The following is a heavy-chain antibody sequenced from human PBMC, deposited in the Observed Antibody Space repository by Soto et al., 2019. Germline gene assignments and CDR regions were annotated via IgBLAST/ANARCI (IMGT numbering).Heavy chain of an antibody. CDR2: INAANGNT. D-gene: IGHD3-3*01. CDR1: GYTFTLYA. CDR3: ARDQRRDYDFWSGYSQGFDY. J-gene: IGHJ4*02. Sequence: ASVKVSCKASGYTFTLYAMHLVRQAPGERLEWMGWINAANGNTKSSQKFQGRVTFTRDTSASTGYMELSTLNSADTAVYYCARDQRRDYDFWSGYSQGFDYWGQGTPVTVSS. V-gene: IGHV1-3*01.